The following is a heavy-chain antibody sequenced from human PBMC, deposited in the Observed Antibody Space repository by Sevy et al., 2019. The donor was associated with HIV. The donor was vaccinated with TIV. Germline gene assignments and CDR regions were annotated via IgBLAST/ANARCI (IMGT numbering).Heavy chain of an antibody. CDR1: GFNFRIYA. Sequence: GGSLRLSCAASGFNFRIYAMYWVRQAPGKGLEWVAVISYDGSDKFYAESVKGRFTISRDNSKNMVFLQLNSLRGDDTAVYHCATGRQGATYGYWGQGTPVTVSS. CDR3: ATGRQGATYGY. J-gene: IGHJ4*02. V-gene: IGHV3-30*03. CDR2: ISYDGSDK. D-gene: IGHD1-26*01.